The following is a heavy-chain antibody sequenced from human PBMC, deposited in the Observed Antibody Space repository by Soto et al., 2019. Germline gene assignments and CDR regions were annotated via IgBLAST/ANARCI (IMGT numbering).Heavy chain of an antibody. D-gene: IGHD6-13*01. CDR1: GDSVSSNSAA. Sequence: SQTLSLTCAISGDSVSSNSAAWNWIRQSPSRGLEWLGRTYYRSKWYNDHAVSVKSRITINPDTSKNQFSLQLNSVTPEDTAVYYCARASIAAAGVHYYYMDVWGKGTTVTVSS. V-gene: IGHV6-1*01. J-gene: IGHJ6*03. CDR3: ARASIAAAGVHYYYMDV. CDR2: TYYRSKWYN.